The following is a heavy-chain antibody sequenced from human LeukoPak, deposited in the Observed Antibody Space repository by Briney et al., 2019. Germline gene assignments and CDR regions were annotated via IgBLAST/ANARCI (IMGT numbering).Heavy chain of an antibody. D-gene: IGHD2-2*01. CDR2: IWYDGSNK. CDR1: GFTFSSYG. J-gene: IGHJ4*02. V-gene: IGHV3-33*06. CDR3: ANEVVPAAMPGDY. Sequence: GGSLRLSCAASGFTFSSYGMHWVRQAPGKGLEWVAVIWYDGSNKYYADSVKGRFTISRDNSKNTLYLQMNSLRAEDTAVYYCANEVVPAAMPGDYWGQGTLVTVSS.